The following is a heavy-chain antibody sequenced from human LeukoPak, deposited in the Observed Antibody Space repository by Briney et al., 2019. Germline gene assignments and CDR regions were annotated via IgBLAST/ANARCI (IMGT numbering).Heavy chain of an antibody. J-gene: IGHJ5*02. V-gene: IGHV1-18*04. CDR2: ISAYNGNP. CDR3: AREGGESRAPNWFDP. D-gene: IGHD3-10*01. Sequence: GASVKVSCKASGYTFTSYYMHWVRQAPGQGLEWMGWISAYNGNPNYAQKLQGRVTMTTDTFASTAYMDLRSLRFDDTAVYYCAREGGESRAPNWFDPWGQGTLVTVSS. CDR1: GYTFTSYY.